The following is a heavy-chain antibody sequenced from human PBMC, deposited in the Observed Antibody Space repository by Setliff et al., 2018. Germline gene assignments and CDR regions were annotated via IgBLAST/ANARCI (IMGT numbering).Heavy chain of an antibody. V-gene: IGHV4-4*07. Sequence: SETPSLTCTVSGGSISNYYWSWIRQPAGKGLEWIGRIYTSGSTNYNPSLKSRVTMSVGTSKNQFSLKLSSVTAADTAVYYCARKGISALSGAFDMWGQGTMVTVSS. J-gene: IGHJ3*02. CDR1: GGSISNYY. CDR2: IYTSGST. D-gene: IGHD1-26*01. CDR3: ARKGISALSGAFDM.